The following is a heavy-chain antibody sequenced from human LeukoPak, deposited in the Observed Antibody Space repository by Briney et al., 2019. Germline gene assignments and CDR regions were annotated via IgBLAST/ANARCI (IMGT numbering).Heavy chain of an antibody. J-gene: IGHJ6*03. CDR2: ISGSSGST. Sequence: GGSLRLSCAASGFTFSSDAMSWLRQAPGQGLEWVSGISGSSGSTFYADSVNDRFTISRDNSKNTLYLQMNSLRAEDTAVYYCAKGGYYDFWSGRPPYYYYMDVWGKGTTVTVSS. D-gene: IGHD3-3*01. CDR1: GFTFSSDA. CDR3: AKGGYYDFWSGRPPYYYYMDV. V-gene: IGHV3-23*01.